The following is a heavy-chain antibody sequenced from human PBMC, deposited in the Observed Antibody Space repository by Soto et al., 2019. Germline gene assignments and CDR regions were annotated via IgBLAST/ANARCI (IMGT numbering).Heavy chain of an antibody. J-gene: IGHJ6*02. Sequence: SETLSLTCTVSGGSISSGDYYWSWIRQPPGKGLEWIGYIYYSGSTYYNPSLKSRVTISVDTSKNQFSLKLSSVTAADTAVYYCARDLGQYGMDVWGQGTTVTVSS. V-gene: IGHV4-30-4*01. CDR3: ARDLGQYGMDV. CDR2: IYYSGST. CDR1: GGSISSGDYY. D-gene: IGHD1-26*01.